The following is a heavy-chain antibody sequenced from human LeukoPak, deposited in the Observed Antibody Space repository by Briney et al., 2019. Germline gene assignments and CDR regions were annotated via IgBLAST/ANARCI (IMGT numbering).Heavy chain of an antibody. CDR3: AAASIVKSDYYGMDV. D-gene: IGHD1-26*01. CDR2: FDPEDGET. J-gene: IGHJ6*02. V-gene: IGHV1-24*01. Sequence: GASVKVSCKVSGYILTELSMHWVRQAPGKGLEWMGGFDPEDGETIYAQKFQGRVTMTEDTSTDTAYMELSSLRSEDTAVYYCAAASIVKSDYYGMDVWGQGTTVTVSS. CDR1: GYILTELS.